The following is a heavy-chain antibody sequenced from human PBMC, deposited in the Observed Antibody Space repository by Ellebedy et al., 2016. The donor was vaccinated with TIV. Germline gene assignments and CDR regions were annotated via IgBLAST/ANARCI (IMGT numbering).Heavy chain of an antibody. J-gene: IGHJ6*02. D-gene: IGHD6-19*01. V-gene: IGHV4-31*03. CDR2: IYYSGST. CDR1: GGSISSGGYY. Sequence: SETLSLTCTVSGGSISSGGYYWSWIRQHPGKGLEWIGYIYYSGSTYYNPSLKSRVTISVDTSKNQFSLKLSSVTAADTAVYYCARESPSGDSSSNYYYGMDVWGQGTTVTVSS. CDR3: ARESPSGDSSSNYYYGMDV.